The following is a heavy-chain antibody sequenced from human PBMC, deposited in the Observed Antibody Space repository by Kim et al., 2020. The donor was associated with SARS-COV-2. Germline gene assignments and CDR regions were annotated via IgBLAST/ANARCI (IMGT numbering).Heavy chain of an antibody. V-gene: IGHV3-21*01. CDR2: ISSSSYI. J-gene: IGHJ4*02. D-gene: IGHD2-21*02. Sequence: GGSLRLSCAASGFTFSSYSMNWVRQAPGKGLEWVSSISSSSYIYYADSVKGRFTISRDNAKNSLYLQMNSLRAEDTAVYYCARDSCGGDCYPDYWGQGTLVTVSS. CDR1: GFTFSSYS. CDR3: ARDSCGGDCYPDY.